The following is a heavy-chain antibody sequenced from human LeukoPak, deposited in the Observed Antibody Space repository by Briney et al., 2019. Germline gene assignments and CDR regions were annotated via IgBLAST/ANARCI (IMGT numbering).Heavy chain of an antibody. CDR2: INQDGSEK. V-gene: IGHV3-7*04. CDR1: GFTFSSYW. J-gene: IGHJ2*01. D-gene: IGHD1-1*01. CDR3: AGVGWNTYYWYFDL. Sequence: GGSLRLSCAASGFTFSSYWMSWVRQAPGKGLEWVANINQDGSEKYHVDSVKGRFTISRDNAKNSLYLQMNSLRAEDTAVYYCAGVGWNTYYWYFDLWGRGTLVTVSS.